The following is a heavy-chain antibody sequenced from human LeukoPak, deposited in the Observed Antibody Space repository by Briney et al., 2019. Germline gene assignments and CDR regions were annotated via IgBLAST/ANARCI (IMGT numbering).Heavy chain of an antibody. V-gene: IGHV4-34*01. CDR3: ARDAPAAMTRAGYYGMDV. Sequence: PSETLSLTCAVYGGSFSGYYWSWIRQPPGKGLEWVGEINHSGSTNYNPSLKSRVTISVDTSKNQFSLKLSSVTAADTAVYYCARDAPAAMTRAGYYGMDVWGQGTTVTVSS. CDR2: INHSGST. CDR1: GGSFSGYY. D-gene: IGHD2-2*01. J-gene: IGHJ6*02.